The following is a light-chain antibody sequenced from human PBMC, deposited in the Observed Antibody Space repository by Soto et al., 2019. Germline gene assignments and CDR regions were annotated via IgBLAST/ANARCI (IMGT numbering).Light chain of an antibody. CDR2: DVS. J-gene: IGLJ1*01. Sequence: QSALTQPRSVSGSPGQSVTISCTGTSSDVGGYNYVSWYQQHPGKAPKLMIYDVSKRPSGVPDRFSGSKSGNTASLTISGLQAEDDADYYCCSYAGSYSLVFGTGTKLTVL. V-gene: IGLV2-11*01. CDR3: CSYAGSYSLV. CDR1: SSDVGGYNY.